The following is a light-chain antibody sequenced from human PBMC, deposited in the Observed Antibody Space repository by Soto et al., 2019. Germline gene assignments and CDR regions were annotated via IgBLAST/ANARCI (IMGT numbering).Light chain of an antibody. Sequence: QSVLTQPRSVSAAPGQEVTISSSGRSSNIGNNYVSWYQQLPGTAPKLLIYDNNKRPSGIPDRFSGSKSGTSATLGITGLQSGDQADYYCGTWDSSLSAVVFGGGTKLTVL. V-gene: IGLV1-51*01. CDR3: GTWDSSLSAVV. CDR1: SSNIGNNY. CDR2: DNN. J-gene: IGLJ2*01.